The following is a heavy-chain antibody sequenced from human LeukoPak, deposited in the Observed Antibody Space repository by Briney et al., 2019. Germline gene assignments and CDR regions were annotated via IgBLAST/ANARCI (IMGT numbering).Heavy chain of an antibody. CDR1: GFTVSSNY. D-gene: IGHD2-15*01. J-gene: IGHJ4*02. Sequence: GGSLRLSCAASGFTVSSNYMSWVGQAPGRGLEWVSVIYSGGSTYYADSVKGRFTISRDNSKNTLYLKMNSLRAEDTAVYYCARVGLAASVSENWGQGTLVNVSS. CDR2: IYSGGST. CDR3: ARVGLAASVSEN. V-gene: IGHV3-66*01.